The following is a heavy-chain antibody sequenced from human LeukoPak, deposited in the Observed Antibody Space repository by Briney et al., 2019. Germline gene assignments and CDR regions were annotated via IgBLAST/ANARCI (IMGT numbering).Heavy chain of an antibody. J-gene: IGHJ4*02. CDR2: IRSKANSYAT. Sequence: GGSLRLSCAASGFTFSGSAMHWVRQASGKGLEWVGRIRSKANSYATAYAASVKGRFTISRDDSKNTAYLQMNSLKTEDTAVYYCTRLRNYYDSGDYWGQGTLVTVSS. CDR1: GFTFSGSA. CDR3: TRLRNYYDSGDY. D-gene: IGHD3-22*01. V-gene: IGHV3-73*01.